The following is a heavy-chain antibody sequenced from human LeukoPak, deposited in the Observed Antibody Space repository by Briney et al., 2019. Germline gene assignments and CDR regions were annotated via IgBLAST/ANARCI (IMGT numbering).Heavy chain of an antibody. CDR1: GFTFSSYW. CDR3: ARGGARADFWSGYYDS. Sequence: PGGSLRLSCAASGFTFSSYWMHWVRHAPGKGLVWVSRINSDGSSITYADSVKGRFTISRDNAKNTLYLQMNSLRAEDTAVFYCARGGARADFWSGYYDSWGQGTLVTVSS. J-gene: IGHJ4*02. V-gene: IGHV3-74*01. D-gene: IGHD3-3*01. CDR2: INSDGSSI.